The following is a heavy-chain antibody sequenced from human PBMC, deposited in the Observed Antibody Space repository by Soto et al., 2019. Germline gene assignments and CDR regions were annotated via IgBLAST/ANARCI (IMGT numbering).Heavy chain of an antibody. J-gene: IGHJ4*02. CDR1: GFSFSISP. CDR2: MWFDGNTE. V-gene: IGHV3-33*08. D-gene: IGHD3-10*01. Sequence: GGSLRLSCAASGFSFSISPMHWVRQAPGKGPEWVALMWFDGNTEYYADSVNGRFTISRDNSKNTLYLQMNNLREEDTAVYFCERHYGSGSFDSWGRGTLVTVSS. CDR3: ERHYGSGSFDS.